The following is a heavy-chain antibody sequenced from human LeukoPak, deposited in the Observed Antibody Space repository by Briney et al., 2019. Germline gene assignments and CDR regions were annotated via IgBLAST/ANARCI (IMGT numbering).Heavy chain of an antibody. CDR1: GYTFTSYD. D-gene: IGHD5-12*01. CDR2: MNPNSGNT. Sequence: ASVKVSCKASGYTFTSYDINWVRQATGQELEWMGWMNPNSGNTGYAQKFQGRVTMTRNTSISTAYMELSSLRSEDTAVYYCARGPYSGYDYYYYYYMDVWGKGTTVTISS. V-gene: IGHV1-8*01. J-gene: IGHJ6*03. CDR3: ARGPYSGYDYYYYYYMDV.